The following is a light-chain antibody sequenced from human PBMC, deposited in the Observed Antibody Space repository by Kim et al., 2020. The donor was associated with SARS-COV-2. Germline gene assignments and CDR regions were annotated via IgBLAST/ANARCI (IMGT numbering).Light chain of an antibody. J-gene: IGLJ1*01. Sequence: VPPGQTASITCFGDKLGNKDVSWYQHRPSQSPVLVIYQRVKRPSGIPERFSASNSGNTATLTISGTQPTDEADYYCQAWDSNTRIFGSGTQLTVL. CDR1: KLGNKD. V-gene: IGLV3-1*01. CDR3: QAWDSNTRI. CDR2: QRV.